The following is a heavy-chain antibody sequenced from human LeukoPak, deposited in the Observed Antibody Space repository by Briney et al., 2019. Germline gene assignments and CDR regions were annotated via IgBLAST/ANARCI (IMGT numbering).Heavy chain of an antibody. Sequence: GGSLRLSCAASRFTYSTYSMNWVRQAPGKGLEWVSSISTSSSYINYADSVKGRFTISRDNAKNSLFLQMNSLRAEDTAVYYCARGSSNIAGRNKWFDPWGQGTLVTVSS. CDR3: ARGSSNIAGRNKWFDP. V-gene: IGHV3-21*01. J-gene: IGHJ5*02. CDR1: RFTYSTYS. D-gene: IGHD6-6*01. CDR2: ISTSSSYI.